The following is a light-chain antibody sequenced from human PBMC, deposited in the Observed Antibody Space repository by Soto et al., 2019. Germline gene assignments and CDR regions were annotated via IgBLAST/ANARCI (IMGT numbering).Light chain of an antibody. V-gene: IGKV1-6*02. CDR2: GAS. J-gene: IGKJ1*01. CDR3: LQDYNYPLT. CDR1: RGIRTD. Sequence: AVYMTQSPSSLSASVGDTVTITCRASRGIRTDLGWHRQRPGKAPELLISGASNLQSGVSSRFSGSGSGTSFTLTIYSLQPEDFATYYCLQDYNYPLTFGQGTKVELK.